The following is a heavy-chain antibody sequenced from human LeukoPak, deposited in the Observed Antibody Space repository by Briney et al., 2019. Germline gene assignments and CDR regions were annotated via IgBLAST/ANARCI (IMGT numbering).Heavy chain of an antibody. CDR3: AREKFDS. Sequence: PGGSLRLSCAASGFTFSSNVMIWVRQAPGKGLEWVSSIPASGGSTYYADSVKGRFTISRDNSNSSISLQMDNLTTEDTAVYYCAREKFDSWGQGTLVIVSP. CDR1: GFTFSSNV. V-gene: IGHV3-23*01. CDR2: IPASGGST. J-gene: IGHJ5*01.